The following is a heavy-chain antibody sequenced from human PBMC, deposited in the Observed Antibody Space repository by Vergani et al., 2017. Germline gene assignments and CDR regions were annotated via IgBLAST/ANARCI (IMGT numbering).Heavy chain of an antibody. D-gene: IGHD6-19*01. CDR2: IYYSGST. J-gene: IGHJ4*02. CDR1: GGSISSGGYY. CDR3: ARAGSAGIAVAGTFDY. Sequence: QVQLQESGPGLVKPSQTLSLTCTVSGGSISSGGYYWSWIRQHPGKGLEWIGYIYYSGSTYYNPSLKSRVTISVDTSKNQFSLELSSVTAADTAVYYCARAGSAGIAVAGTFDYWGQGTLVTVSS. V-gene: IGHV4-31*03.